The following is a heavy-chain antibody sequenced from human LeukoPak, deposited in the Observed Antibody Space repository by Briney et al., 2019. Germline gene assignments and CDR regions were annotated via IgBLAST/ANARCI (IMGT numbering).Heavy chain of an antibody. V-gene: IGHV4-59*05. D-gene: IGHD6-6*01. Sequence: SETLSLTCTVSGDSISNYYWSWIRQPPGKGLEWIGSIYYSGSTYYNPSLKSRVTTSVDTSKNQFSLKLSSVTAADTAVYYCADFSSSSAGDYWGQGTLVTVSS. CDR1: GDSISNYY. J-gene: IGHJ4*02. CDR3: ADFSSSSAGDY. CDR2: IYYSGST.